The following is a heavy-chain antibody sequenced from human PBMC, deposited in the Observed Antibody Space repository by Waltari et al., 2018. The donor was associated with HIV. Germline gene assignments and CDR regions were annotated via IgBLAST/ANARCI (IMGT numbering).Heavy chain of an antibody. Sequence: VQLVQSGPEMRKPGASVKISCRASGFTFTNYVFSWVRQAPGQGLEWLGWISAYDSNRDVAQRFKDRVILTTDSSTTTAYLEMRSLKLDDTAIYFCARDYAYYHDRSDFQFSLDTWGQGTLVTVSS. CDR2: ISAYDSNR. CDR1: GFTFTNYV. V-gene: IGHV1-18*01. CDR3: ARDYAYYHDRSDFQFSLDT. J-gene: IGHJ4*02. D-gene: IGHD2-2*01.